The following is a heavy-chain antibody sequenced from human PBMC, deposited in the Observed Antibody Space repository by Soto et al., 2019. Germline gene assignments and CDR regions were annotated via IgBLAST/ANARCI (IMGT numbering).Heavy chain of an antibody. V-gene: IGHV3-21*02. CDR1: GFTFSTYS. D-gene: IGHD4-4*01. Sequence: EVQLVESGGGLVKPGGSLRLSCAASGFTFSTYSINWVRQAPGKGLEWVASISINTDYTYYADSVKGRFTISRDNAQNSLFMPMNSLSAEDTAVSFCAGYSRNLQEGMDVWGHGTTVTVSS. CDR2: ISINTDYT. J-gene: IGHJ6*02. CDR3: AGYSRNLQEGMDV.